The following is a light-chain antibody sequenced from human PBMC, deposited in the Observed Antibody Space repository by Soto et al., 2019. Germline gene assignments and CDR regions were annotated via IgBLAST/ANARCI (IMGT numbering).Light chain of an antibody. CDR1: QSISSW. J-gene: IGKJ1*01. V-gene: IGKV1-5*03. CDR2: KAS. CDR3: QQYSSSSRT. Sequence: DIQMTQSPSTLSASVGDRVTITCRASQSISSWLAWYQQKPGKAPKLLIYKASSLKSGVPSRFSGSGSGTEFTLTISSLQPDDFATYYCQQYSSSSRTFNQGTKVEIK.